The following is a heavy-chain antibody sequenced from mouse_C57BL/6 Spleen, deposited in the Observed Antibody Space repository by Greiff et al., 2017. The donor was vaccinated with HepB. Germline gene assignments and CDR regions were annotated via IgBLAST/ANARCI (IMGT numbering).Heavy chain of an antibody. CDR2: IDPENGDT. D-gene: IGHD1-1*01. J-gene: IGHJ4*01. CDR1: GFNIKDDY. V-gene: IGHV14-4*01. CDR3: TTCYGSSYGAMDY. Sequence: EVQLQQSGAELVRPGASVKLSCTASGFNIKDDYMHWVKQRPEQGLEWIGWIDPENGDTEYASKFQGKATITADTSSNTAYLQLSSLTSEDTAVYYGTTCYGSSYGAMDYWGQGTSVTVSS.